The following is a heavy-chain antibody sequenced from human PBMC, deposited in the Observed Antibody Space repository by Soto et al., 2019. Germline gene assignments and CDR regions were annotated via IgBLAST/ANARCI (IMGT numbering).Heavy chain of an antibody. J-gene: IGHJ4*02. CDR2: ISGSGGST. V-gene: IGHV3-23*01. CDR1: GFTFSSYA. Sequence: PGGSLRLSCAASGFTFSSYAMSWVRQAPGKGLEWVSAISGSGGSTYYADSVKGRFTISRDNSKNTLYLQMNSLRAEDTAVYYCAKSRERTYYYDSSGHLLIYFDYWGQGTLVTVS. CDR3: AKSRERTYYYDSSGHLLIYFDY. D-gene: IGHD3-22*01.